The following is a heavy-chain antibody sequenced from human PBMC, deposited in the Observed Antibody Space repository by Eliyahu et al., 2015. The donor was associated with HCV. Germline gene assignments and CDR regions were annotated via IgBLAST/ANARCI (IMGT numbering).Heavy chain of an antibody. D-gene: IGHD6-19*01. Sequence: QVQLQESGPGLVKPSEXLSLTCTVSGXSITTYSWSWXRQPPGKGRAWIGYNXYSGSTNXTPSLKSRVTIXLDTSKNQFSLKLTSVTAADTAVYFCASGGGGIAVAGTGGWFDPWGQGTLVTVSS. CDR1: GXSITTYS. V-gene: IGHV4-59*01. J-gene: IGHJ5*02. CDR3: ASGGGGIAVAGTGGWFDP. CDR2: NXYSGST.